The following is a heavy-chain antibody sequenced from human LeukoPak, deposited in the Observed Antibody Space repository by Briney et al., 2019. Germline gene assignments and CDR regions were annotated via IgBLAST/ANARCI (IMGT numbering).Heavy chain of an antibody. J-gene: IGHJ6*02. CDR3: ARITPWIQYREYGLDV. CDR1: GFTFSSYA. CDR2: IYYSGST. D-gene: IGHD5-18*01. V-gene: IGHV4-39*01. Sequence: GSLRLSCAASGFTFSSYAMSWVRQAPGKGLEWIGSIYYSGSTSYNPSLKSRVTVSVDTSKNQFSLKLTSVTAADTAVYYCARITPWIQYREYGLDVWGQGTTVTVSS.